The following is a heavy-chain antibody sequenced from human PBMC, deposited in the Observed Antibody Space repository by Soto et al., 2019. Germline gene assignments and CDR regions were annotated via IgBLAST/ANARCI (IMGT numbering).Heavy chain of an antibody. CDR3: ASRYLEHCFSRGCPAPYDY. V-gene: IGHV3-7*05. D-gene: IGHD3-22*01. Sequence: GGSLRLSCAASGVTFSSLWMSWVRQAPGKGLEWVANINQDGSEKNYVDSVKGRFTTSRDNAKNSLHLQMNSLRAEDTAVYYCASRYLEHCFSRGCPAPYDYWGPGALVT. CDR2: INQDGSEK. CDR1: GVTFSSLW. J-gene: IGHJ4*02.